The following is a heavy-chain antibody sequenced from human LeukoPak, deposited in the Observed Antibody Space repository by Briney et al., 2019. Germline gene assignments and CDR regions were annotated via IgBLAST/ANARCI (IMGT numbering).Heavy chain of an antibody. D-gene: IGHD6-19*01. J-gene: IGHJ5*02. CDR1: GGSISSSSYY. CDR2: IYYSGST. Sequence: SETLSLTCTVSGGSISSSSYYWGWIRQPPGKGLEWIVSIYYSGSTYYTPSLKSRFTISVDTSKNPFYLNLSAVTAADTAVYYCARRIAVAGGGWFDPWGQGTLVTVSS. CDR3: ARRIAVAGGGWFDP. V-gene: IGHV4-39*01.